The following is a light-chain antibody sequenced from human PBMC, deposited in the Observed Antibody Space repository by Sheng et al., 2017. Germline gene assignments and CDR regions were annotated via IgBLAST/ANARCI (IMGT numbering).Light chain of an antibody. J-gene: IGKJ2*01. CDR2: DSS. V-gene: IGKV1-39*01. CDR3: QQSYSTPPYT. Sequence: IQMTQSPSALSASVGDSVTITCRAGQRISTSLNWYQQKSGKDPELLIYDSSNLQSGVPSRFSGSGSGTDFTLTITSLQPEDFSTYYCQQSYSTPPYTFGQGTDLEVK. CDR1: QRISTS.